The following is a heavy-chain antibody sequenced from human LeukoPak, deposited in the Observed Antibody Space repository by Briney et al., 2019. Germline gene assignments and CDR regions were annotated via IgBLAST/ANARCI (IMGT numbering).Heavy chain of an antibody. CDR1: GFTFSSYE. Sequence: GGSLRLPCAASGFTFSSYEMNWVRQAPGKGLEWVSYISSSGSTIYYADSVKGRFTISRDNAKNSLYLQMNSLRAEDTAVYYCARLGYGSGSFRDYWGQGTLVTVSS. J-gene: IGHJ4*02. D-gene: IGHD3-10*01. CDR3: ARLGYGSGSFRDY. CDR2: ISSSGSTI. V-gene: IGHV3-48*03.